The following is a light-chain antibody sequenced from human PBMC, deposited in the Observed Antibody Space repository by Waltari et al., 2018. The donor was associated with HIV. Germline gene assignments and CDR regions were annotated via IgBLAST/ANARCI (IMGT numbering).Light chain of an antibody. CDR2: EVS. CDR3: MQTVELPYT. CDR1: RSPTYTDGKTH. Sequence: MMTQPPLSLTVTPGQPASISCRSSRSPTYTDGKTHLSWLLQRPGQPPHLLIYEVSKRFSGVPERFSGSGSGTDFTLHIRRVEAEDVGVYYCMQTVELPYTFGQGTKLEIK. J-gene: IGKJ2*01. V-gene: IGKV2D-29*01.